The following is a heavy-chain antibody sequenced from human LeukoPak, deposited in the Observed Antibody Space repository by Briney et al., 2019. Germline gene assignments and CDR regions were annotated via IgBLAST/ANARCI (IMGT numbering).Heavy chain of an antibody. Sequence: PGGSLRLSCAAPGFTFSSYWMSWVRQAPGKGLEWVANINQDGSEKYYVDSVKGRFTISRDNAKNSLYLQMNSLRAEDTAVYYCARASASYSAYDDYWGQGTLVTVSS. CDR2: INQDGSEK. D-gene: IGHD5-12*01. J-gene: IGHJ4*02. CDR1: GFTFSSYW. CDR3: ARASASYSAYDDY. V-gene: IGHV3-7*01.